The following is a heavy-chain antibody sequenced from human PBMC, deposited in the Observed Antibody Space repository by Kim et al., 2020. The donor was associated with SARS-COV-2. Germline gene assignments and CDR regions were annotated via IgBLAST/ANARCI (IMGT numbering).Heavy chain of an antibody. Sequence: GRTTEYVASRKGRFTISRDDSKSVAYLQMNSLITDDTAIYYCTRSRVFDYWGLGTLVTVSS. CDR3: TRSRVFDY. V-gene: IGHV3-49*02. J-gene: IGHJ4*02. CDR2: GRTT.